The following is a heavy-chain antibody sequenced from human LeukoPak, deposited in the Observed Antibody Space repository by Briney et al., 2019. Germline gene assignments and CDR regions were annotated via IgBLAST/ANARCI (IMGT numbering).Heavy chain of an antibody. CDR3: ARVGVSGWSYYFDH. Sequence: GGSLRLSCAASGFTFSSYAMHWVRQAPGRGLEWVTVISSDGTNKYYADSVKGRFTISRDNSKNTVDLQMNSLRPEDTAVYYCARVGVSGWSYYFDHWGQGTLVTVSS. CDR2: ISSDGTNK. D-gene: IGHD6-19*01. J-gene: IGHJ4*02. CDR1: GFTFSSYA. V-gene: IGHV3-30*01.